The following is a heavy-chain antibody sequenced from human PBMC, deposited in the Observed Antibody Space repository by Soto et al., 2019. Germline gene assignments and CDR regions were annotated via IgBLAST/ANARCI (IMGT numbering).Heavy chain of an antibody. D-gene: IGHD4-17*01. CDR3: GRHDYRDCVVRFDC. Sequence: PSETLSLTCSVSPASLNSSNNFWSWIRRHAGKGLEWIGYIYHDGGTYYNPALKSRVTLSVGTCRNQFYLKVTCVTAAYTAIYFCGRHDYRDCVVRFDCWGRGTPGAFYS. V-gene: IGHV4-30-4*01. CDR2: IYHDGGT. J-gene: IGHJ4*02. CDR1: PASLNSSNNF.